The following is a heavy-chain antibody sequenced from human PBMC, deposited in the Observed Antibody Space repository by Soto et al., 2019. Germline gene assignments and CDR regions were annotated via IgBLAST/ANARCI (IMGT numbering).Heavy chain of an antibody. CDR2: INHSGST. J-gene: IGHJ4*02. V-gene: IGHV4-34*01. Sequence: PSETLSLTCAVYGGSFSGYYWSWIRQPPGKGLEWIGEINHSGSTNYNPSLKSRVTISVDTSKNQFSLKLTSVTAADTAIYYCARDHYFDYWGRGTLVTVSS. CDR3: ARDHYFDY. CDR1: GGSFSGYY.